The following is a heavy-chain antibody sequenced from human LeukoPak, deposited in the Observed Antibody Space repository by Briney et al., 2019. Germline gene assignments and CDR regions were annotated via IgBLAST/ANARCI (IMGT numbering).Heavy chain of an antibody. CDR3: ARRGDIVGAENADY. J-gene: IGHJ4*02. CDR2: IYHSGST. CDR1: GSSISSSSYY. D-gene: IGHD1-26*01. V-gene: IGHV4-39*01. Sequence: SETLSLTCTVSGSSISSSSYYWGWIRQPPGKGLEWIGSIYHSGSTYYNPSLKSRVTISVDTSKNQFSLKLSSVTAADTAVYYCARRGDIVGAENADYWGQGTLVTVSS.